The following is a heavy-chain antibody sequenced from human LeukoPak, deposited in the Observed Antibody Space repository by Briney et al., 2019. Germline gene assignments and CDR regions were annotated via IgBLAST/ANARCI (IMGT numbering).Heavy chain of an antibody. V-gene: IGHV3-30-3*01. CDR3: ARGVLEMATITPFDY. Sequence: PGGSLRLSCAASGFTFSSYAMHWVRQAPGKGLEWVAVISYDGSNKYYADSVKGRFTISRDNSKNTLYLQMNSLRAEDTAVYYCARGVLEMATITPFDYWGQGTLVTVSS. CDR1: GFTFSSYA. CDR2: ISYDGSNK. J-gene: IGHJ4*02. D-gene: IGHD5-24*01.